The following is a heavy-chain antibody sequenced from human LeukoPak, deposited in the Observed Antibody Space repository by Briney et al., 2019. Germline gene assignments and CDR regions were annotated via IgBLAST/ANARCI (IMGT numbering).Heavy chain of an antibody. CDR3: ARGDGATPPDVFDI. CDR1: GFTFSSHS. V-gene: IGHV3-21*04. CDR2: SSSSSIYI. J-gene: IGHJ3*02. D-gene: IGHD3-16*01. Sequence: WGSLRLSCAASGFTFSSHSMDWVRQAPGQGLQWVSSSSSSSIYIYYADRLKGRFTITRDNAKNSLYLQMNSLRGDDTAVYYCARGDGATPPDVFDIWGQGTMVTVSS.